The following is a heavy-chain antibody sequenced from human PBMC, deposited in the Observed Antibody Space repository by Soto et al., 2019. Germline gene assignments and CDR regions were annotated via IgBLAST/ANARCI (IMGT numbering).Heavy chain of an antibody. J-gene: IGHJ6*02. Sequence: ASVKVSCKASGYTFTSYDINWVRQATGQGLEWMGWMNPNSGNTGYAQKFQGRVTMTRNTSISTAYMELSSVTAADTAVYYCARHYGYGSGSYYYYYGMDVWGQGTTVTVSS. D-gene: IGHD3-10*01. CDR2: MNPNSGNT. CDR1: GYTFTSYD. V-gene: IGHV1-8*01. CDR3: ARHYGYGSGSYYYYYGMDV.